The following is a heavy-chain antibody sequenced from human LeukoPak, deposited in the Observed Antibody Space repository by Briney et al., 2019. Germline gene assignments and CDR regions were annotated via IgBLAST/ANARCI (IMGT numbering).Heavy chain of an antibody. D-gene: IGHD2-15*01. CDR2: LSGSGGST. V-gene: IGHV3-23*01. Sequence: PGGSLRLSCAASGFTFDTYAMSWVRQAPGKGLEWVSGLSGSGGSTYYADSVKGRFTISRDNAKHTLYLQMNSLRAEDTAVYYCAKGRCSGGSCYGRGFDYWGQGTLVTVSS. CDR1: GFTFDTYA. J-gene: IGHJ4*02. CDR3: AKGRCSGGSCYGRGFDY.